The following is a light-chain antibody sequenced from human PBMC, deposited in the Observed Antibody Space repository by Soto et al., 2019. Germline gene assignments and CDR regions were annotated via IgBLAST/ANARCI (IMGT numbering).Light chain of an antibody. CDR1: QSVSSSY. V-gene: IGKV3-20*01. CDR2: GAS. CDR3: QQYGSSPLT. J-gene: IGKJ4*01. Sequence: EVVLTQSPGTLSLSPGERATLSCRASQSVSSSYLAWYRQKPGQAPRLLIYGASSRATGIPDRFSGSGSGTDFTLTISRLEPEEFALYYCQQYGSSPLTFGGGNKVEIK.